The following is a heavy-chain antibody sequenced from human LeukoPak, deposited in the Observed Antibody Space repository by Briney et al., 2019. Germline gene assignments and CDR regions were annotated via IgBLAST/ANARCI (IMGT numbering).Heavy chain of an antibody. J-gene: IGHJ4*02. D-gene: IGHD1-26*01. CDR2: IRSKDNNYAT. Sequence: GGSLRLSCAASGFTFSGSAMQWVRQASGKGLEWVGRIRSKDNNYATAYAASVKGRFTIPRDDSKKTAYLQMNSLETEDTAMYYCGRWVERDSGYCDYWGQGILVTVSS. CDR1: GFTFSGSA. V-gene: IGHV3-73*01. CDR3: GRWVERDSGYCDY.